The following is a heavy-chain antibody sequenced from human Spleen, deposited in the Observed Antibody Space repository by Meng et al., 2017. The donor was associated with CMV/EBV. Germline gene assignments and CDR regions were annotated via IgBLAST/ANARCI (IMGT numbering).Heavy chain of an antibody. Sequence: GGSLRLSCAASGFTFNNYNMNWVRQAPGRGLEWVASISGDSDYTNYADSVKGRFTISRDNAKNSLYLQLDSLRAEDTAVYYCARDRSGRDPIQLWLFDHWGQGTLVTVSS. J-gene: IGHJ4*02. D-gene: IGHD5-18*01. CDR2: ISGDSDYT. CDR1: GFTFNNYN. V-gene: IGHV3-21*01. CDR3: ARDRSGRDPIQLWLFDH.